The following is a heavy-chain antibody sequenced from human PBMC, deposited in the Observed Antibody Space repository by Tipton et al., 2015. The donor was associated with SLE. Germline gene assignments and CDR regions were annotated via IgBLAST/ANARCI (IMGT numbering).Heavy chain of an antibody. CDR1: GGSIAISTYY. D-gene: IGHD2-21*01. V-gene: IGHV4-39*07. CDR3: ARGGNGGESHYYYYYMDV. J-gene: IGHJ6*03. CDR2: IYYNEAT. Sequence: TLSLTCTVSGGSIAISTYYWGWIRQSPGKGLEWIGNIYYNEATYYSPSLSSRVTMSIDTPKNQFSLRLSSVTAADTAVYYCARGGNGGESHYYYYYMDVWGKGTTVSVSS.